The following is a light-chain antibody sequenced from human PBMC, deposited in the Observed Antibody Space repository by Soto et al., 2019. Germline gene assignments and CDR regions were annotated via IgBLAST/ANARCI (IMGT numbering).Light chain of an antibody. CDR2: DVS. Sequence: QSALTQPRSVSGSPGQSVTISCTGTSSDVGGYNYVSWYQQHPGKAPKLMIYDVSKRPSGVPDRFSCSKAGNTASLTISGLQAEDEADYYCCSYAGTYTLVFGGGTKVTVL. J-gene: IGLJ2*01. CDR3: CSYAGTYTLV. V-gene: IGLV2-11*01. CDR1: SSDVGGYNY.